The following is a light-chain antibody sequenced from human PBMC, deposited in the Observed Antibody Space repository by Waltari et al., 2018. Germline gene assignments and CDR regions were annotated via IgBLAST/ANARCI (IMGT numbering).Light chain of an antibody. J-gene: IGKJ1*01. V-gene: IGKV3-20*01. CDR3: QQYVSLPAT. CDR1: QSISRP. CDR2: DAS. Sequence: EIMLTQSPGTLSSLPGARAPPSCRASQSISRPLAWYQQKPGQAPRLLIYDASTRATGIPDRFSGSGSGTDFSLTISRLEPEDSAVYYCQQYVSLPATFGQGTKVEIK.